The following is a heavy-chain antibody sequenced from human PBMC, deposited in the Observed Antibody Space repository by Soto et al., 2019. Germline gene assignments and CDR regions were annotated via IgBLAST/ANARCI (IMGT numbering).Heavy chain of an antibody. V-gene: IGHV4-30-2*01. J-gene: IGHJ4*02. Sequence: QLQLQESGSGLVKPSQTLSLTCAVSGGSISSGGYSWSWIRQPPGKGLEWIGYIYHSGSTYYNPSLKGRATRSADRSKNQLSLKLSSVTAADTAVYYCAAGGGLPRYYWGQGTLVTVSS. CDR3: AAGGGLPRYY. CDR2: IYHSGST. CDR1: GGSISSGGYS. D-gene: IGHD5-12*01.